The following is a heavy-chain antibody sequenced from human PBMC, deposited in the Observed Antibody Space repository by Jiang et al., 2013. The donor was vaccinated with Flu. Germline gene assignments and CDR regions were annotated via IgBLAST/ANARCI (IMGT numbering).Heavy chain of an antibody. CDR2: IYYSGST. Sequence: PGLVKPSETLSLTCTVSGGSVSSGSYYWSWIRQPPGKGLEWIGYIYYSGSTNYNPSLKSRVTISVDTSKNQFSLKLSSVTAADTAVYYCARDRGYYDSSGQFDYWGQGTLVTVSS. CDR1: GGSVSSGSYY. V-gene: IGHV4-61*01. D-gene: IGHD3-22*01. J-gene: IGHJ4*02. CDR3: ARDRGYYDSSGQFDY.